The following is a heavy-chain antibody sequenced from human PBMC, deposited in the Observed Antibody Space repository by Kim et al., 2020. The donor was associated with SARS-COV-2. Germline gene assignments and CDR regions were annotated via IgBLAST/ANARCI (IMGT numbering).Heavy chain of an antibody. CDR2: LNQDVSDK. V-gene: IGHV3-7*01. J-gene: IGHJ4*02. Sequence: GGSLRLSCAASGFTFSNYWMTWVRQAPGKGLEWLASLNQDVSDKWYVDSVRGRFTISRDNAKRSVYLQINSLRAEDTALYYCARDDQFSRDFWGQGTLVIVSS. CDR3: ARDDQFSRDF. CDR1: GFTFSNYW.